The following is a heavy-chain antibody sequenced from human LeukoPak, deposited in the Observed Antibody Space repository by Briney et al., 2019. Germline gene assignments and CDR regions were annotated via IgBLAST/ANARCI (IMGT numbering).Heavy chain of an antibody. D-gene: IGHD5-18*01. V-gene: IGHV1-3*04. J-gene: IGHJ3*02. CDR3: ARSWVGYSYGPDAFDI. CDR2: INTDSGNT. Sequence: GASVKVSCKASEYTFTTYTIHWVRQAPGQRLEWMGWINTDSGNTKYSQKFQGRVTITADKSTSTAYMELSSLRSEDTAVYYCARSWVGYSYGPDAFDIWGQGTMVTVSS. CDR1: EYTFTTYT.